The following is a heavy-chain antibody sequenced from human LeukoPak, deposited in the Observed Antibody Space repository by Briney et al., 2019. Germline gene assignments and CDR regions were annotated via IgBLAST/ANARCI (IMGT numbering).Heavy chain of an antibody. D-gene: IGHD3-22*01. Sequence: HPGGSLRLSCAASGFTFSSHGMSWVRQAPGKGLEWVSVIYSGGSTYYADSVKGRFTISRDNSKNTLYLQMNSLRAEDTAVYYCATGDSSGYYRTEYFQHWGQGTLVTVSS. CDR3: ATGDSSGYYRTEYFQH. CDR2: IYSGGST. V-gene: IGHV3-53*01. J-gene: IGHJ1*01. CDR1: GFTFSSHG.